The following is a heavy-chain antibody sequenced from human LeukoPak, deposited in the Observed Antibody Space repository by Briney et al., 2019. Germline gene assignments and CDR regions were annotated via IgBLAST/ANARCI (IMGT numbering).Heavy chain of an antibody. CDR3: ARGNLVATLYFDY. D-gene: IGHD5-12*01. J-gene: IGHJ4*02. V-gene: IGHV4-61*05. CDR2: IYYSGYT. CDR1: GGSISSSNYY. Sequence: SETLSLTCTVSGGSISSSNYYWGWIRQPPGKGLEWIGYIYYSGYTNYIPSLKSRVTISLDTSKSQFSLSLSSVTAADTAVYYCARGNLVATLYFDYWGQGALVTVSS.